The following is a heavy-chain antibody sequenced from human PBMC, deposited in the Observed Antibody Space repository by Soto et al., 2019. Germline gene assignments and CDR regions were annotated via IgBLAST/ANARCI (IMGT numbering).Heavy chain of an antibody. V-gene: IGHV4-4*07. CDR3: AKGGTYYFDS. CDR2: LYTRGTT. CDR1: GASISNFY. Sequence: SETLSLTCSVSGASISNFYWSWIRQSAGKGLEWIGRLYTRGTTDYNPSLKSRVTMSIDTSKNRVSLSLTSVTAADTAVYYCAKGGTYYFDSWGQGIVVTVS. D-gene: IGHD3-16*01. J-gene: IGHJ4*02.